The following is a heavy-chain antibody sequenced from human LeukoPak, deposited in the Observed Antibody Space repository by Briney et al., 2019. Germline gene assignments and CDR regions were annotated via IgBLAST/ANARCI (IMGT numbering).Heavy chain of an antibody. CDR3: ARGPPRGKYYYMDV. V-gene: IGHV3-13*01. Sequence: GGSLRLSCAASGFTFSSFDMHWVRQPTGQGLEWVSTIGAASDTYYPGSVEGRFTLSRDNAKNSLYLHMNSLTAGDTAVYYCARGPPRGKYYYMDVWGKGTTVTVSS. D-gene: IGHD1-1*01. CDR1: GFTFSSFD. CDR2: IGAASDT. J-gene: IGHJ6*03.